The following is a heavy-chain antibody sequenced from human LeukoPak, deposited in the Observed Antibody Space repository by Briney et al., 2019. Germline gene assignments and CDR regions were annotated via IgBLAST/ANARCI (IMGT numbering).Heavy chain of an antibody. CDR3: AKKLIGNWFDP. CDR2: ISGSGGST. Sequence: GWSLRLSCAASGFTVSSYAMSWVRQAPGKGLDWVSAISGSGGSTYYADSVKGRFTISRDNSKNTLYLQMNSLRAEDTAVYYCAKKLIGNWFDPWGQGTLVTVSS. V-gene: IGHV3-23*01. J-gene: IGHJ5*02. D-gene: IGHD2-8*01. CDR1: GFTVSSYA.